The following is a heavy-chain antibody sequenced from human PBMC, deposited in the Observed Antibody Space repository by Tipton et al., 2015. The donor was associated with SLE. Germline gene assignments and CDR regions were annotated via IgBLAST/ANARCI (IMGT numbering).Heavy chain of an antibody. J-gene: IGHJ5*02. Sequence: TLPLTCTVSGGSINGQFWSWFRQPPGKGLEWIAYIYYSGSTQYNPSLKSRVTISVDTSKNQFSLEVRSVTAADTAVYYCARGGFIRMGQWFDPWGQGTLVTVSS. D-gene: IGHD2-8*01. V-gene: IGHV4-59*11. CDR2: IYYSGST. CDR1: GGSINGQF. CDR3: ARGGFIRMGQWFDP.